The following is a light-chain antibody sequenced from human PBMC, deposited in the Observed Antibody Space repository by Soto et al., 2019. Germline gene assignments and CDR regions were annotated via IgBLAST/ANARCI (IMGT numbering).Light chain of an antibody. CDR2: DNS. V-gene: IGLV1-51*01. CDR1: SSNIGNNY. CDR3: GTWDNSLSAGV. J-gene: IGLJ3*02. Sequence: QSALTQPPSVSAAPGQKVTISCSGSSSNIGNNYVSWYQQLPGTAPKVLIYDNSQRPSGIADRFSGSKSGTSATLDITGLQTGDEADYYCGTWDNSLSAGVFGGGTQLTVL.